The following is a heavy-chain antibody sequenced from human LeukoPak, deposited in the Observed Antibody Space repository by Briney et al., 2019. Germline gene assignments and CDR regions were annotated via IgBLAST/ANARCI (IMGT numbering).Heavy chain of an antibody. CDR3: ARAVGPFDY. CDR2: INYHSQPT. V-gene: IGHV3-48*01. J-gene: IGHJ4*02. Sequence: GGSLRLSCTASGFTFSTFHMHWVRQAPGKGLEWVSYINYHSQPTYYADSVKGRFTISRDNSKNTLYLQMNSLRAEDTAVYYCARAVGPFDYWGQGTLVTVSS. CDR1: GFTFSTFH. D-gene: IGHD1-26*01.